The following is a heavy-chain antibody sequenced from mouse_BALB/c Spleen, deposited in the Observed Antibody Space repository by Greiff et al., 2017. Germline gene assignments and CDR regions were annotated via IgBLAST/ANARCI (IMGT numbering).Heavy chain of an antibody. CDR2: ISSGGSYT. Sequence: EVQRVESGGGLVKPGGSLKLSCAASGFTFSSYAMSWVRQSPEKRLEWVAEISSGGSYTYYPDTVTGRFTIPRDNAKNTLYLEMSSLRSEDTAMYYCARATYVYDEAYAMDYWGQGTSVTVSS. V-gene: IGHV5-9-4*01. D-gene: IGHD2-2*01. CDR1: GFTFSSYA. CDR3: ARATYVYDEAYAMDY. J-gene: IGHJ4*01.